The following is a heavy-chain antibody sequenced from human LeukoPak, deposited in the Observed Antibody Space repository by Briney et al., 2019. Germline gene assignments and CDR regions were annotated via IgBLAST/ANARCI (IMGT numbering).Heavy chain of an antibody. D-gene: IGHD3-22*01. CDR3: AQNFCDSSGLYFDY. CDR2: ISSSSNYI. V-gene: IGHV3-21*01. Sequence: GGSLRLSCVASGFTFSTYSMNWVRQAPGKGLEWVSSISSSSNYIYYADSVKGRFTISRDNAKNSLYLQMNSLRAADTAVYYCAQNFCDSSGLYFDYWGRGTLVTVSS. J-gene: IGHJ4*02. CDR1: GFTFSTYS.